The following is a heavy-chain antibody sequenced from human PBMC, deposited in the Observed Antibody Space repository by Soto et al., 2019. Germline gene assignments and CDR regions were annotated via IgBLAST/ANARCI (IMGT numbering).Heavy chain of an antibody. CDR1: GGSFSGYY. D-gene: IGHD6-13*01. CDR2: INHSGST. J-gene: IGHJ4*02. Sequence: SETLSLTCAVYGGSFSGYYWSWIRQPPGKGLERIGEINHSGSTNYNPSLKSRITISVDTSKNQFSLKLSSVTAADTAVYYCARGRTGYSSSWYGTSRCYFDYWGQGTLVTVSS. V-gene: IGHV4-34*01. CDR3: ARGRTGYSSSWYGTSRCYFDY.